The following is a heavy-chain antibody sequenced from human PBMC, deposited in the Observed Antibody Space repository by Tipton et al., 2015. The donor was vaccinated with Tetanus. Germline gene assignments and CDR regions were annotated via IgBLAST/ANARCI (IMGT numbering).Heavy chain of an antibody. CDR1: GGSVRSGSYS. J-gene: IGHJ2*01. CDR2: VSYSGST. Sequence: TLSLTCTVSGGSVRSGSYSWNWIRQPPGKGLEWLAYVSYSGSTYHNPSLKSRLAISVDTSRNQFSLRLTSVTATDSAVYYCGRHGGSYIAYWCFDLWGRGSLVTVSS. CDR3: GRHGGSYIAYWCFDL. D-gene: IGHD1-26*01. V-gene: IGHV4-30-2*03.